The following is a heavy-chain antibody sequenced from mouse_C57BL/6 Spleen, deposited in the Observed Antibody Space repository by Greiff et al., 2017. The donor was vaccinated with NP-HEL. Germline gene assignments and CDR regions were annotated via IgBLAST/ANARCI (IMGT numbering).Heavy chain of an antibody. CDR1: GYTFTSYW. J-gene: IGHJ2*01. V-gene: IGHV1-52*01. CDR3: ARGNYDYFDY. CDR2: IDPSDSET. D-gene: IGHD2-1*01. Sequence: QVQLQQPGAELVRPGSSVKLSCKASGYTFTSYWMHWVKQRPIQGLEWIGNIDPSDSETHYNQKFKDKATLTVDKSSSTAYIQLSSLPSEDSAVYYCARGNYDYFDYWGQGTTLTVSS.